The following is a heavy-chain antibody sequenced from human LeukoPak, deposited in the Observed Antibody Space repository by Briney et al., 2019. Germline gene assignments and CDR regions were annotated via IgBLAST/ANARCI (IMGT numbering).Heavy chain of an antibody. D-gene: IGHD3-22*01. CDR2: VSWDGTA. CDR1: AFTFEDFT. J-gene: IGHJ4*02. Sequence: PGGSLRLSCAASAFTFEDFTMHWVRRVPGKTLEWVSLVSWDGTAYYSDSVKGRFTISRDNGENSLYLQMDTLRTEDTAFYYCAKDLTFESSGSVIENWGLGTLVTVSS. V-gene: IGHV3-43*01. CDR3: AKDLTFESSGSVIEN.